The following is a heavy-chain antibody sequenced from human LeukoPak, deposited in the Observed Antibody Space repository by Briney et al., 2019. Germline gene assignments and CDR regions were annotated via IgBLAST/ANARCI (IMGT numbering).Heavy chain of an antibody. CDR2: IYYSGST. J-gene: IGHJ4*02. Sequence: SETLSLTCTVSGGSISSSSYYWGWIRQPPGKGLEWIGSIYYSGSTYYNPSLKSRVTISVDTSKNQFSLKLSSVTAADTAVYYCARGYGYVDYWGQGTLVTVSS. D-gene: IGHD4-17*01. CDR3: ARGYGYVDY. V-gene: IGHV4-39*07. CDR1: GGSISSSSYY.